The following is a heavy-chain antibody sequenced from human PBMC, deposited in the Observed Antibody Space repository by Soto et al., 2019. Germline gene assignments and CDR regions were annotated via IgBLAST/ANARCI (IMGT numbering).Heavy chain of an antibody. CDR3: AKSWAAMGYYFDY. J-gene: IGHJ4*02. V-gene: IGHV3-30*18. D-gene: IGHD5-18*01. CDR1: GFTFSNYA. CDR2: LSYDGSNK. Sequence: QVQLVESGGGVVQPGRSLRLSCAASGFTFSNYAIHWVRQAPGKGLEWVAVLSYDGSNKYYADSVKGRFTISRDNSKNTLYLQMNSLRAEDTAVYYCAKSWAAMGYYFDYWGQGTLVTVSS.